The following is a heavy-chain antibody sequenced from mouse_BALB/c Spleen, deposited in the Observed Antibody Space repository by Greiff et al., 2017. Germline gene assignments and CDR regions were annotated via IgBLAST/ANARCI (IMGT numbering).Heavy chain of an antibody. V-gene: IGHV1-7*01. J-gene: IGHJ3*01. D-gene: IGHD2-1*01. CDR2: INPSTGYT. CDR1: GYTFTSYW. CDR3: ARDYGNYEGFAY. Sequence: QVQLQQSGAELAKPGASVKMSCKASGYTFTSYWMHWVKQRPGQGLEWIGYINPSTGYTEYNQKFKDKATLTADKSSSTAYMQLSSLTSEDSAVYYCARDYGNYEGFAYWGQGTLVTVSA.